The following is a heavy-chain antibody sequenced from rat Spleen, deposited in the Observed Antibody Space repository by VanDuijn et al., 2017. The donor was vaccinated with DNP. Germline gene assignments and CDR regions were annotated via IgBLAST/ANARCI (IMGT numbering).Heavy chain of an antibody. CDR3: TTHFDY. CDR1: GFNFSNYD. V-gene: IGHV5-19*01. J-gene: IGHJ2*01. Sequence: EVQLVESGGGLVQPGRSLKLSCVVSGFNFSNYDMTWVRQGPTRGLEWVASIRPSGGKTYYRDSVKGRFTMSGDNEKSTLYLQMDSLRSEDTATYYCTTHFDYWGHGVMVTVSS. CDR2: IRPSGGKT.